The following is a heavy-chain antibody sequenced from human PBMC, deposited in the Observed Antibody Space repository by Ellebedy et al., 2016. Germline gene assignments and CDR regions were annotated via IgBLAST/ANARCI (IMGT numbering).Heavy chain of an antibody. V-gene: IGHV4-61*02. D-gene: IGHD3-9*01. Sequence: SETLSLXCTVSSESITAGFFYWTWIRQPAGKGLEWIGRVFNNGQSNCQPSLKSRVTMSVNTSKNQFFLKLTSVTAADTAVYYCARGVRYFYTDYHYMDVWGKGTTVIVSS. CDR2: VFNNGQS. CDR3: ARGVRYFYTDYHYMDV. J-gene: IGHJ6*03. CDR1: SESITAGFFY.